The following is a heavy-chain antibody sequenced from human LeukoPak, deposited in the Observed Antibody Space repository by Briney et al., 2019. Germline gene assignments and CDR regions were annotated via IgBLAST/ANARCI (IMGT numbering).Heavy chain of an antibody. CDR1: GGTFISYA. CDR3: ARGSRDGYNLDY. V-gene: IGHV1-69*13. J-gene: IGHJ4*02. Sequence: ASVKVSCKASGGTFISYAISWVQQAPGQGLEWMGGIIPIFGTANYAQKFQGRVTITADESTSTAYMELSSLRSEDTAVYYCARGSRDGYNLDYWGQGTLVTVSS. CDR2: IIPIFGTA. D-gene: IGHD5-24*01.